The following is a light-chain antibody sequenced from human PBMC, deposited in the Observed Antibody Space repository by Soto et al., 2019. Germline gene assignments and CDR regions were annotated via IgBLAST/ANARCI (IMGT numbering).Light chain of an antibody. J-gene: IGLJ1*01. Sequence: QPVLTQPASVSGSPGQSITISCTGTSNDVGAYDYVSWYQQHPGKAPRLLIYEVFNRPSGISDRFSGSKSANTASLTISGLQAEDEADYYCSSYTASSARVFGTGTKLTVL. V-gene: IGLV2-14*01. CDR1: SNDVGAYDY. CDR2: EVF. CDR3: SSYTASSARV.